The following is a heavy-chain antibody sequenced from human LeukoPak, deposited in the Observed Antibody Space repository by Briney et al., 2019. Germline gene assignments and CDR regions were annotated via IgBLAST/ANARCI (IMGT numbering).Heavy chain of an antibody. V-gene: IGHV4-30-2*01. CDR1: GGSISSGGYS. Sequence: SETLSLTCAVSGGSISSGGYSWSWIRQPPGKGLEWIGYIYHSGSTYYNPSLKSRVTISVDRSKNQFSLKLSSVTAADTAVYCCARLYYYGSGSYSFDYWGQGTLVTVSS. CDR3: ARLYYYGSGSYSFDY. J-gene: IGHJ4*02. CDR2: IYHSGST. D-gene: IGHD3-10*01.